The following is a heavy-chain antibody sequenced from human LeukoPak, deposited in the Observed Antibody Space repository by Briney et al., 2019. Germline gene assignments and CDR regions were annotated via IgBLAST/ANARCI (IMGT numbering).Heavy chain of an antibody. D-gene: IGHD3-16*02. CDR1: GFSFSTYS. CDR3: ARDGYDSVWGSYRYRYFFDY. V-gene: IGHV3-48*01. J-gene: IGHJ4*02. CDR2: ISRSSTTI. Sequence: GGSLRLSCAASGFSFSTYSMNWVRQAPVKGLEWVSYISRSSTTIYYADSVKGRFTVSRDNDKNSLYLQMNSLRVEDTAVYYCARDGYDSVWGSYRYRYFFDYWGQGTLVTVAS.